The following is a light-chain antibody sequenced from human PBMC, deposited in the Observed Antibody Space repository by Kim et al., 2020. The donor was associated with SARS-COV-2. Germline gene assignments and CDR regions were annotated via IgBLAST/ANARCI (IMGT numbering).Light chain of an antibody. CDR2: GAS. J-gene: IGKJ4*01. CDR3: QQYSNWPPFT. Sequence: SPGNRATLSCRASQGISSSLAWYQQKPGQAPRLLIYGASTRATGIPARFGGTGSGTEFTLTISSLQSEDFAVYYCQQYSNWPPFTFGGGTKVDIK. V-gene: IGKV3-15*01. CDR1: QGISSS.